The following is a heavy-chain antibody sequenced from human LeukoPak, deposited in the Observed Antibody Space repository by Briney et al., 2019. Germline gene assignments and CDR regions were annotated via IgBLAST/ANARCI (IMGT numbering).Heavy chain of an antibody. D-gene: IGHD1-1*01. J-gene: IGHJ5*02. CDR1: GGSISSYY. CDR2: IYYSGST. V-gene: IGHV4-59*01. Sequence: PSETLSLTCTVSGGSISSYYWSWIRQPPGKGLEWIGYIYYSGSTNYNPSLKRRVTISVDTSKNQYSLKLSSVTAADTAVYYCARATTGTTNWFDPWGQGTLVTVSS. CDR3: ARATTGTTNWFDP.